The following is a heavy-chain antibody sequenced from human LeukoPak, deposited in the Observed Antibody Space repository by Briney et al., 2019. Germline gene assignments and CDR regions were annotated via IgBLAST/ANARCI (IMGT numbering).Heavy chain of an antibody. J-gene: IGHJ6*02. V-gene: IGHV4-59*08. D-gene: IGHD3-16*01. Sequence: SETLSLACTVSGGSIRSYYCSWIRQPPGKGLEWVGYVYYSGSTSYNPSLKSRVTISVDASKNQFSLKLSSVTAADTAVYYCARHFTGPGTYTPYFGMDVWGQGTTVTVSS. CDR2: VYYSGST. CDR3: ARHFTGPGTYTPYFGMDV. CDR1: GGSIRSYY.